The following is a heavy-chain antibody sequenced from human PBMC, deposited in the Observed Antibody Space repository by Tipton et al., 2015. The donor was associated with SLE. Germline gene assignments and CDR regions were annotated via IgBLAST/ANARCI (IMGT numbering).Heavy chain of an antibody. CDR3: ARVKHCGGDCYPTPNYYSFYHLDV. V-gene: IGHV4-34*01. J-gene: IGHJ6*02. CDR2: VNHSGST. CDR1: GGSFSGYY. Sequence: TLSLTCAVRGGSFSGYYWSWIRQPPGKGLEWIGEVNHSGSTNYSPSLRSRVTISVDTSKNQFSLKVRSVTAADTAVYYCARVKHCGGDCYPTPNYYSFYHLDVWGQGTTVTVSS. D-gene: IGHD2-21*01.